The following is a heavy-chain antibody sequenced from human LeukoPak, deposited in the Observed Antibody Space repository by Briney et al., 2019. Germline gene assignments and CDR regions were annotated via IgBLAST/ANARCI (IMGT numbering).Heavy chain of an antibody. CDR2: IIPIFGTA. CDR1: GGTFSSYA. CDR3: ASGEGYCSSTSCHGFDY. D-gene: IGHD2-2*01. J-gene: IGHJ4*02. Sequence: SVKVSCKASGGTFSSYAISWVRQAPGQGLEWMGGIIPIFGTANYAQKFQGRVTITADESTSTAYMELSSLRSEDTAVYYCASGEGYCSSTSCHGFDYWGQGTLVTVSS. V-gene: IGHV1-69*13.